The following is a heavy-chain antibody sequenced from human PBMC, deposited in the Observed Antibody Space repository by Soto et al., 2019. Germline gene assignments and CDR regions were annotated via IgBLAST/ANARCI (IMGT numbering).Heavy chain of an antibody. V-gene: IGHV4-59*01. J-gene: IGHJ5*02. CDR3: ARGKSQNWFDP. CDR1: GGSISSYY. Sequence: SETLSLTCTVSGGSISSYYWSWIRQPPGKGLEWIGYIYYSGSTNYNPSLKSRVTISVDTSKNQFSLKLSSVTAADTAVYYCARGKSQNWFDPWGQGTLVTVSS. CDR2: IYYSGST.